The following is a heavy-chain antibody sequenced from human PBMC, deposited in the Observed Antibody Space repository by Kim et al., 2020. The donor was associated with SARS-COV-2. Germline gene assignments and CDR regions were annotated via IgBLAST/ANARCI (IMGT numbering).Heavy chain of an antibody. Sequence: TNHADSVKGRFNVSRDKTKNSLYRQMNNLGAEDTAVYYCAKDGYDFRYFDSWGQGTLVTVSS. CDR2: T. D-gene: IGHD5-12*01. J-gene: IGHJ4*02. V-gene: IGHV3-11*05. CDR3: AKDGYDFRYFDS.